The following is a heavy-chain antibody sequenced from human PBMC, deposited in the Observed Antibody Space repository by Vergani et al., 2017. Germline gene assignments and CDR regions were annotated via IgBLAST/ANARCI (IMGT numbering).Heavy chain of an antibody. Sequence: EVQLLQSGGGVIQPGGSVRLSCAASGFTFSACPMTWVRQAPGKGLEWVSAISARYPSTYYADSVKGRFTISRDTSKNMLYLQMNSLRAEDTAVYYCARRSYDTTPYLQGGYDCWGQGTLVSVSS. CDR2: ISARYPST. CDR3: ARRSYDTTPYLQGGYDC. J-gene: IGHJ4*02. D-gene: IGHD3-22*01. CDR1: GFTFSACP. V-gene: IGHV3-23*01.